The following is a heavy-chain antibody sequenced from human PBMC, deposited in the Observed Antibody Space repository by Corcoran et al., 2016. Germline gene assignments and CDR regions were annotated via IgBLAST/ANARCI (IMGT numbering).Heavy chain of an antibody. CDR1: GFTFSSYG. CDR3: AKDTDDRGDVDY. Sequence: QVQLVESGGGVVQPGRYLRLSCAASGFTFSSYGMHWVRQAPGKGLEWVAVISYDGSNKYYADSVKGRFTISRDNSKNTLYLQMNSLRAEDTAVYYCAKDTDDRGDVDYWGQGTMVTGSS. V-gene: IGHV3-30*18. J-gene: IGHJ4*02. D-gene: IGHD3-16*01. CDR2: ISYDGSNK.